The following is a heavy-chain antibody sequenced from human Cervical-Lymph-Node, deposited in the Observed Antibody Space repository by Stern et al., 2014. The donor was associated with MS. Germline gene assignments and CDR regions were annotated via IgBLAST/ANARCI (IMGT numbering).Heavy chain of an antibody. CDR3: ASLHCRGPTFYGVQ. V-gene: IGHV4-31*03. D-gene: IGHD2-15*01. J-gene: IGHJ4*02. CDR2: IDNSGDT. CDR1: GASISSSGYS. Sequence: QVQLQESGPGLVKPSQTLSLTCTVSGASISSSGYSWNWIRQHPGKGPEWIGNIDNSGDTYYSPALQRRVSISLDTSKNQFSLNVSSVTAADTAVYYCASLHCRGPTFYGVQWGQGTLVSVTS.